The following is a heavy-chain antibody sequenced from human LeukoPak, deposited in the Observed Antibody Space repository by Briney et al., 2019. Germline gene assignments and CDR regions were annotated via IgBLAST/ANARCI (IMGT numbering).Heavy chain of an antibody. CDR3: AKDRHIAVAGIPQYYFDY. J-gene: IGHJ4*02. D-gene: IGHD6-19*01. CDR1: GFTFSSYA. CDR2: ISYDGSNK. Sequence: GRSLRLSCAASGFTFSSYAMHWVRQAPGKGLEWVAVISYDGSNKYYADSVKGRFTISRDNSKNTLYLQMNSLRAEDTAVYYCAKDRHIAVAGIPQYYFDYWGQGTLVTVSS. V-gene: IGHV3-30-3*01.